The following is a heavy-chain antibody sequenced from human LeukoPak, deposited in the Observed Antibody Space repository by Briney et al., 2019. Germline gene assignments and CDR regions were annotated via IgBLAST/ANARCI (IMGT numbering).Heavy chain of an antibody. CDR1: GFTFRNTW. V-gene: IGHV3-15*01. Sequence: GGSLRLSCAASGFTFRNTWMTWVRQAPGKGPEWVGHIKSKADGGTTDYAASVNGRFTISRDDSENTPSLQMNSLKTEDTAVYFCTIENYYDSSGTIKHWGQGTLVTVSS. CDR3: TIENYYDSSGTIKH. CDR2: IKSKADGGTT. J-gene: IGHJ1*01. D-gene: IGHD3-22*01.